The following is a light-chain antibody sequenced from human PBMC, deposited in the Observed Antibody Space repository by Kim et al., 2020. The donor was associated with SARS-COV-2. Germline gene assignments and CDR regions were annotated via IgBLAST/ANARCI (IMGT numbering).Light chain of an antibody. CDR2: KDP. V-gene: IGLV3-1*01. Sequence: PRQSASITCAGDKLRDKYASQYQQKAGHSPVLVIYKDPKRPSGIPERFSGSISGNAATLTISGTQAMDDADYDCQAWDSSTAVFGGGTQLTVL. J-gene: IGLJ3*02. CDR3: QAWDSSTAV. CDR1: KLRDKY.